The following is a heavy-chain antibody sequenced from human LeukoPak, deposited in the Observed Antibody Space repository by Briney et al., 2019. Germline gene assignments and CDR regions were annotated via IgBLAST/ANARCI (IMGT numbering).Heavy chain of an antibody. CDR3: ARASIATIRFDP. J-gene: IGHJ5*02. Sequence: PSETLSLTCTVSGGSISSGDYYWSWIRQPPGKGLEWIGYIYYSGSTYYNPSLKSRVTISVDTSKNQFSLKLSSVTAADTAVYYCARASIATIRFDPWGQGTLVTVSS. V-gene: IGHV4-30-4*01. CDR2: IYYSGST. CDR1: GGSISSGDYY. D-gene: IGHD6-6*01.